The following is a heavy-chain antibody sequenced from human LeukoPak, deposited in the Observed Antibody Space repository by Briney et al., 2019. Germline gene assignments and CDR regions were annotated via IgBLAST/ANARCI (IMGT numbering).Heavy chain of an antibody. CDR2: IYYTGSS. J-gene: IGHJ6*03. Sequence: SETLSLTCTVSGGSITTYYWSWIRQPPGKGLEWIGYIYYTGSSNYNPSLKSRVTLSVDTSKNRFSLKLSSVTAADTAVYYCAKYDTSGNYMDVWGKGTTVTVSS. CDR1: GGSITTYY. D-gene: IGHD3-22*01. V-gene: IGHV4-59*01. CDR3: AKYDTSGNYMDV.